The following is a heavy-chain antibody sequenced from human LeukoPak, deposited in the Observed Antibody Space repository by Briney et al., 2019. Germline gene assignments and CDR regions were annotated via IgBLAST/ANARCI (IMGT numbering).Heavy chain of an antibody. CDR3: AYHDGNWFDP. CDR1: GGTFSSYA. Sequence: SVKVSCKASGGTFSSYAISWVRQAPGQGLERMGRIIPILGIANYAQKFQGRVTITADKSTSTAYMELSSLRSEDTAVYYCAYHDGNWFDPWGQGTLVTVSS. V-gene: IGHV1-69*04. J-gene: IGHJ5*02. CDR2: IIPILGIA. D-gene: IGHD1-1*01.